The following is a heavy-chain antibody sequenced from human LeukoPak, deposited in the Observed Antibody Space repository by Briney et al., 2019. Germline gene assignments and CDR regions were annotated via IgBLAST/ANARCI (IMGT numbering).Heavy chain of an antibody. Sequence: ASVKVSCKASGYTFTGYYMHWVRQAPGQGLEWMGWINPNSGGTNYAQKFQGRVTMTRDTSISTAYMELSRLRSVDTAVYYCARVPYYDILTGLNWFDPWGQGTLVTVSS. V-gene: IGHV1-2*02. CDR2: INPNSGGT. CDR1: GYTFTGYY. D-gene: IGHD3-9*01. J-gene: IGHJ5*02. CDR3: ARVPYYDILTGLNWFDP.